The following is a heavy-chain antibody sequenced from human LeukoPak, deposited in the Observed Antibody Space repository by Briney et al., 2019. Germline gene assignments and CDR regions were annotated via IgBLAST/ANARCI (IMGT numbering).Heavy chain of an antibody. D-gene: IGHD2-2*01. CDR1: GFPFSDYL. V-gene: IGHV3-7*03. J-gene: IGHJ4*02. Sequence: GGSLRLSCVASGFPFSDYLLTWVRQAPGKGLEWVANIKQDGSEKYYVDSVKSRFTISRDNAKSSLYLQMNSLRVEDTAVYYCARGRGDSASWYFDYWGQGTLVTVSS. CDR3: ARGRGDSASWYFDY. CDR2: IKQDGSEK.